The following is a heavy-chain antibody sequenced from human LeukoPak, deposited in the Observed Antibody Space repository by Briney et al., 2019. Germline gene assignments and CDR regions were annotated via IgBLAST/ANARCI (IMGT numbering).Heavy chain of an antibody. J-gene: IGHJ6*03. CDR2: INHREST. CDR1: GGSFSGFY. D-gene: IGHD3-22*01. V-gene: IGHV4-34*01. Sequence: PSETLSLTCAVYGGSFSGFYWSWIRQPPGKGLEWIGEINHRESTNYNPSLKSRVTISVDTSKNQFSLKLSSVTAADTAVYYCARGRQDVTMIVVVMTAVSYYLDVWGKGTTVTVS. CDR3: ARGRQDVTMIVVVMTAVSYYLDV.